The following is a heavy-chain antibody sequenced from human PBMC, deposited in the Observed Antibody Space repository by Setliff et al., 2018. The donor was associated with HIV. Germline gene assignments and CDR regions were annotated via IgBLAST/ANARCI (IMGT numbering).Heavy chain of an antibody. CDR1: GLSVSAGYH. CDR3: VRAPPNTVVAFFEY. D-gene: IGHD2-15*01. V-gene: IGHV4-38-2*01. Sequence: TSETLSLTCAVSGLSVSAGYHWGWIRQPPGKGLEWIGSDTDYADSVKGRFTISRDNAKSTLFLQMNSLRVEDTAVYYCVRAPPNTVVAFFEYWGRGTLVTVSS. J-gene: IGHJ4*02. CDR2: DT.